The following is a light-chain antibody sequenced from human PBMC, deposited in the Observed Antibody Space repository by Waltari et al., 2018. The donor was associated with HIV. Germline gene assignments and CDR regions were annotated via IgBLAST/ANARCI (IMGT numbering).Light chain of an antibody. J-gene: IGLJ2*01. V-gene: IGLV1-47*01. CDR3: AAWDDSLRGVV. CDR2: RNN. CDR1: SSNIGSNY. Sequence: QSVLTQPPSASGTPGQRVTISCSGSSSNIGSNYVYWYQQLPGRAPKLLIDRNNQRPSGVPARFSGSKSGTSASLAISGLRSDDEADYYCAAWDDSLRGVVFGGGAKLTVL.